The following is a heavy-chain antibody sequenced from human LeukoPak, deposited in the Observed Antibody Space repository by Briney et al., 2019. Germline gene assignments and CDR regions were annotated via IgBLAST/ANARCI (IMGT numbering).Heavy chain of an antibody. D-gene: IGHD2-21*01. Sequence: ESGPTLVNPTETLTLTCTFSGFSLSSSGMGVGWIRQPPGKALEWLAIIYWDDDKRYRPSLRSRLTLTKDTSNHVVLTLTKVDSVDTATYYCARRGESTVARGYFDFWGQGTLVTVSS. J-gene: IGHJ4*02. CDR3: ARRGESTVARGYFDF. CDR1: GFSLSSSGMG. CDR2: IYWDDDK. V-gene: IGHV2-5*02.